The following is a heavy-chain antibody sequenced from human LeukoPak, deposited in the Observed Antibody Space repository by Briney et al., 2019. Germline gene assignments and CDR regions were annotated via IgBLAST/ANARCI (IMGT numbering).Heavy chain of an antibody. CDR3: AKEGATSDFDY. V-gene: IGHV3-64D*06. CDR2: ISSNGATT. D-gene: IGHD1-26*01. CDR1: GFTFNRFY. Sequence: GGSLRLSCSASGFTFNRFYLHWVRQAPGKGLEFVSHISSNGATTYYADSVKGRFTISRDSSKNTLYLQMSSLRADDTAVYYCAKEGATSDFDYWGQGTLVTVSS. J-gene: IGHJ4*02.